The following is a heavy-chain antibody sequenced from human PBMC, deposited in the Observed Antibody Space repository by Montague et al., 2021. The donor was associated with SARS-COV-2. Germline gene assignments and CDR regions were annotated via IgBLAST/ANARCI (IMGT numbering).Heavy chain of an antibody. D-gene: IGHD2-15*01. CDR3: ARPTQLGYCSSASCSPALYFDY. J-gene: IGHJ4*02. CDR1: GGSMSDYY. V-gene: IGHV4-59*01. Sequence: SETLSLTCTVSGGSMSDYYWTWIRQPPGKGPEWIGYFPRSGGSNYSPSLRSRVTISLVTSRSQFSLQLSSVTAADTAFYYCARPTQLGYCSSASCSPALYFDYWGQGFLVSVSS. CDR2: FPRSGGS.